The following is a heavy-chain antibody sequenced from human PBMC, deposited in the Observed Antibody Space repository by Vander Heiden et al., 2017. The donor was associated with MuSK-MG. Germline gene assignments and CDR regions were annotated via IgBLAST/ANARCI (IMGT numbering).Heavy chain of an antibody. CDR2: IRSKAYGGTT. V-gene: IGHV3-49*03. Sequence: EVQLVESGGGLVQPGRSLRLPCTVSGFTFGVYAMGGFRQAPGKGLELLSFIRSKAYGGTTEYAASVKGRFTISRDDSKSIAYLQMSSLKTEDTAVYYCTRRSYDILTGYPTGAFDIWCQGRMVTVSS. D-gene: IGHD3-9*01. CDR1: GFTFGVYA. CDR3: TRRSYDILTGYPTGAFDI. J-gene: IGHJ3*02.